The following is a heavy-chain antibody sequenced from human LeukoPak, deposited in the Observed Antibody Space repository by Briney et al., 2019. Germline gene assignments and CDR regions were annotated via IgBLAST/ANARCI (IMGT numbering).Heavy chain of an antibody. D-gene: IGHD2-15*01. V-gene: IGHV3-53*01. CDR3: ARAQDYCSGGSCYGYFRH. CDR1: GFTVSSNY. Sequence: PGGSLRLSCAASGFTVSSNYMTWVRQAPGKGLEWVSTLYNGGSPHYADSVKGRFTISSDKSKNTLFLQMNSLRAEDTAVYYCARAQDYCSGGSCYGYFRHWGQGSLVTVSS. CDR2: LYNGGSP. J-gene: IGHJ1*01.